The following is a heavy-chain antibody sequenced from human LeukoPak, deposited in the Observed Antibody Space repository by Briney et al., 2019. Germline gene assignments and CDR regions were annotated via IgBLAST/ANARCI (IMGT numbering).Heavy chain of an antibody. CDR2: ISGSGGST. CDR3: AKVGTYSDYSKPRAKSYYFDY. CDR1: GFTFSSYA. J-gene: IGHJ4*02. Sequence: GGSLRLSCAASGFTFSSYAMSWVRQAPGKGLEWVSAISGSGGSTYYADSVKGRFTISRDNSKNTLYPQMNSLRAEDTAVYYCAKVGTYSDYSKPRAKSYYFDYWGQGTLVTVSS. D-gene: IGHD4-11*01. V-gene: IGHV3-23*01.